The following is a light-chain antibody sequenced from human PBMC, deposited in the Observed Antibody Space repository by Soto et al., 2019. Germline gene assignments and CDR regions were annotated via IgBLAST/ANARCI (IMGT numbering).Light chain of an antibody. CDR1: SSDVGGYNY. J-gene: IGLJ2*01. V-gene: IGLV2-11*01. Sequence: QSALTQPRSVSGSPGQSVTISCTGTSSDVGGYNYVSWYQQHPGKAPKLMIYAVSKRPAGVPDRFSGSKSGNTASLTISGLQAEYEADYYCCSYAGNYTFVFGGGTKLTAL. CDR3: CSYAGNYTFV. CDR2: AVS.